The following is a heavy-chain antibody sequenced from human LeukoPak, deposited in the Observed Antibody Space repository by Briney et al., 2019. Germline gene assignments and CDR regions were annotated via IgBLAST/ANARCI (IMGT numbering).Heavy chain of an antibody. CDR2: ISSSSSYI. Sequence: PGGSLRLSCAASGFTFSSYSINWVRQAPGKGLEWVSSISSSSSYIYYADSVKGRFTISRDNAKNSLYLQMNSLRAEDTAVYYCARDLKAAAGTGNWFDPWGQGTLVTVSS. V-gene: IGHV3-21*01. D-gene: IGHD6-13*01. CDR1: GFTFSSYS. J-gene: IGHJ5*02. CDR3: ARDLKAAAGTGNWFDP.